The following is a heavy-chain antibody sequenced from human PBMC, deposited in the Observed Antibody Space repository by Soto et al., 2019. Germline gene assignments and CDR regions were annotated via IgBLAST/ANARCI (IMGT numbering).Heavy chain of an antibody. J-gene: IGHJ3*02. CDR1: GCSISSGGYY. CDR2: INHSGST. V-gene: IGHV4-34*01. CDR3: ARGKRLLWFGHDAFDI. D-gene: IGHD3-10*01. Sequence: SETLSLTCAFSGCSISSGGYYWSWIRQPPGKGLEWIGEINHSGSTNYNPSLKSRVTISVDTSKNQFSLKLSSVTAADTAVYYCARGKRLLWFGHDAFDIWGQGTMVTVSS.